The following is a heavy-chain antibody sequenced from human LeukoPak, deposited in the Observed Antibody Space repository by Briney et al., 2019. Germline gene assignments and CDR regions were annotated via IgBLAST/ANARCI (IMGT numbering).Heavy chain of an antibody. V-gene: IGHV3-23*01. Sequence: GGSLRLSCAASGFTFSSYAMSWVRQAPGKGLEWVSAISGSGGSTYYADSVKGRFTISRDNSKNTLYLQMNSLRAEDTAVYSCATSAEGEWSNWFDPWGQGTLVTVSS. J-gene: IGHJ5*02. D-gene: IGHD3-16*01. CDR1: GFTFSSYA. CDR3: ATSAEGEWSNWFDP. CDR2: ISGSGGST.